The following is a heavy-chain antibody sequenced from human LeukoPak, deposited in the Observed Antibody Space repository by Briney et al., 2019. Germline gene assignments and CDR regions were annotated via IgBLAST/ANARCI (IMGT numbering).Heavy chain of an antibody. D-gene: IGHD6-13*01. CDR2: IYYSGST. V-gene: IGHV4-59*01. J-gene: IGHJ4*02. CDR1: GGSISSYY. CDR3: ARDRSWYLDY. Sequence: PSETLSLTCTVSGGSISSYYWSWIRQPPGKGLEWIGYIYYSGSTNYNPSLKSRVTILVDTSKNQFSLKLSSVTAADTAVYYCARDRSWYLDYWGQGTLVTVSS.